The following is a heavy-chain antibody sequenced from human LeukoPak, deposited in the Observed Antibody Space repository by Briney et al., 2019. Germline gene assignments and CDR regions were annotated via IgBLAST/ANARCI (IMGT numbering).Heavy chain of an antibody. CDR3: ARSTITGYYFDY. V-gene: IGHV1-69*04. CDR2: IIPILGIA. CDR1: GGTFSSYA. Sequence: GASVKVSCKASGGTFSSYAISWGRQAPGQGLEWMGRIIPILGIANYAQKFQGRVTITADKSTSTAYMELSSLRSEDTAVYYCARSTITGYYFDYWGQGTLVTVSS. D-gene: IGHD5-12*01. J-gene: IGHJ4*02.